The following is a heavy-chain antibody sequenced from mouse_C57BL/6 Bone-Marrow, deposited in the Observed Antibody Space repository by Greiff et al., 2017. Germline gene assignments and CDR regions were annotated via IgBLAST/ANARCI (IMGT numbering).Heavy chain of an antibody. CDR2: INPYNGGT. V-gene: IGHV1-19*01. CDR3: ARHYSNWYFDV. J-gene: IGHJ1*03. D-gene: IGHD2-5*01. Sequence: EVQLQQSGPVLVKPGASVKMSCKASGYTFTDYYMNWVKQSHGKSLEWIGVINPYNGGTSYNQKFKGKATLTVDKSSSTAYMELNSLTSEDSAVYYCARHYSNWYFDVWGTGTTVTVSS. CDR1: GYTFTDYY.